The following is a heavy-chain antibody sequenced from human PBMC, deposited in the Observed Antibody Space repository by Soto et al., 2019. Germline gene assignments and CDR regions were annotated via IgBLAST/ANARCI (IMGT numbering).Heavy chain of an antibody. CDR3: ARVVVPTTATTSNWFDP. D-gene: IGHD4-17*01. Sequence: ASVKVSCKASGYTFTTYYMHWVRQAPGQGLEWMGIINPSGGSTNYAQRFQGRVTMTSDTSTSTVYMELSSLRADDTAVYYCARVVVPTTATTSNWFDPWGQGTLVTVSS. J-gene: IGHJ5*02. V-gene: IGHV1-46*01. CDR2: INPSGGST. CDR1: GYTFTTYY.